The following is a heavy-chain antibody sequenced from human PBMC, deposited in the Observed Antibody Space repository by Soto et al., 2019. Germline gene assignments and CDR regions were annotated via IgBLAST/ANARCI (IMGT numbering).Heavy chain of an antibody. CDR1: GGSISSGGYY. CDR3: ARSEDNPPYNWFDP. J-gene: IGHJ5*02. Sequence: PSETLSLTCTVSGGSISSGGYYRSWIRQHPGKGLEWIGYIYYSGSTYYNPSLKSRVTISVDTSKNQFSLKLSSVTAADTAVYYCARSEDNPPYNWFDPWGQGTLVTSPQ. D-gene: IGHD1-20*01. V-gene: IGHV4-31*03. CDR2: IYYSGST.